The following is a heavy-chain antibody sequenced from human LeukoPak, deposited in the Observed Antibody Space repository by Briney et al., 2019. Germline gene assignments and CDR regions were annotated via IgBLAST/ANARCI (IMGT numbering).Heavy chain of an antibody. Sequence: GGSLRLSCAASGFTFDDYAMHWVRQAPGKGLEWVSGISWNSGRINYADSVKGRFTISRDNAKNSLYLQMNSLRAEDTAVYYCARGGGQWLSHFDYWGQGTLVTVSS. J-gene: IGHJ4*02. CDR2: ISWNSGRI. CDR3: ARGGGQWLSHFDY. D-gene: IGHD6-19*01. CDR1: GFTFDDYA. V-gene: IGHV3-9*01.